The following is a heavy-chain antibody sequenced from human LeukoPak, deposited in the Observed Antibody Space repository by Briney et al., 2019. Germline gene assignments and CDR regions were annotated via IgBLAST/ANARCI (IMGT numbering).Heavy chain of an antibody. CDR3: ARDPNGDYIGAFDM. D-gene: IGHD4-17*01. J-gene: IGHJ3*02. CDR2: ISWNSGSI. V-gene: IGHV3-9*01. CDR1: GFTFDDYA. Sequence: GRSPRLSCAASGFTFDDYAMHWVRQAPGKGLEWVSGISWNSGSIGYADSVKGRFTISRDNAKNSLYLQMNSLRAEDTATYYCARDPNGDYIGAFDMWGQGTMVTVS.